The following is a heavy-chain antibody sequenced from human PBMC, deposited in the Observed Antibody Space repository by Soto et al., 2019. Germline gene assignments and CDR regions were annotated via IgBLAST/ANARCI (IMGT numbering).Heavy chain of an antibody. CDR2: IWYDGSNE. J-gene: IGHJ4*02. Sequence: QVQLVESGGGVVQPGRSLRVSCAASGFTFSGYGMHWVRQAPGKGLEWVAVIWYDGSNEYYADSVKGRFTISRDNSKNTLYLQMNSLRAEDTAVYYCARDGLDPPTWGLCDYWGQGTLVTVSS. D-gene: IGHD3-16*01. CDR1: GFTFSGYG. V-gene: IGHV3-33*01. CDR3: ARDGLDPPTWGLCDY.